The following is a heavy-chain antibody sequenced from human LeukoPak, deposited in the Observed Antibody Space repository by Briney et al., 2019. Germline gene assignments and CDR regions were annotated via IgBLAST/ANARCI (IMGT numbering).Heavy chain of an antibody. J-gene: IGHJ3*02. Sequence: PSETLSLTCTVSGGSFSSSTYYWGWIRQPPGKGLEWIGTTYYSGSTYYNPSLKSRVTISVDTSKNQFSLKLSSVTAADTAVYYCAQRALAPGAFDIWGQGTMVTVTS. CDR2: TYYSGST. V-gene: IGHV4-39*01. CDR3: AQRALAPGAFDI. CDR1: GGSFSSSTYY.